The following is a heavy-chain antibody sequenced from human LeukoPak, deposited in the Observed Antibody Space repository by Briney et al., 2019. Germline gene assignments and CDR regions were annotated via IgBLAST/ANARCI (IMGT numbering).Heavy chain of an antibody. D-gene: IGHD3-3*01. Sequence: SETLSLTCTVSGGSISFYYWNWIRQPPGKGLEWIGFVYFSGSTKYNPSLKSRVTISVDTSKNQFSLNLSSVTAADTAVYYCAKDQDFWSGYYDYWGQGILVTVSS. J-gene: IGHJ4*02. CDR3: AKDQDFWSGYYDY. CDR1: GGSISFYY. CDR2: VYFSGST. V-gene: IGHV4-59*12.